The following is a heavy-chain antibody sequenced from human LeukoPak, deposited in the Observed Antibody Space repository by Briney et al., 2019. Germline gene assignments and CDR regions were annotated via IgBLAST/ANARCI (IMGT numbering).Heavy chain of an antibody. CDR1: GYTFTTFG. Sequence: ASVKVSCKASGYTFTTFGITWVRQAPGQGLEWMGWISTYNGNTNYAQKFQGRVTMTRDTSTSTVYMELSSLRSEDTAVYYCARVPRDYYDSSGYYYFDYWGQGTLVTVSS. D-gene: IGHD3-22*01. CDR2: ISTYNGNT. J-gene: IGHJ4*02. CDR3: ARVPRDYYDSSGYYYFDY. V-gene: IGHV1-18*01.